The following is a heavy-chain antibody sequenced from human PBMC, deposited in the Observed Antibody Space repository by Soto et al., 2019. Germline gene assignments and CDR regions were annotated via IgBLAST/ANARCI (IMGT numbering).Heavy chain of an antibody. Sequence: QVQLVQSGAEVKKPGSSVKVSCKASGYTFTSYGISWVRQAPGQGLEGMGWISAYNGNTNYAQKLQCRVTMTTDTSTSTAYMELRIRRYDDTAVYYCAREGNIIAVAGIYYFDYWGQGTLVTVSS. D-gene: IGHD6-19*01. CDR3: AREGNIIAVAGIYYFDY. V-gene: IGHV1-18*04. CDR1: GYTFTSYG. CDR2: ISAYNGNT. J-gene: IGHJ4*02.